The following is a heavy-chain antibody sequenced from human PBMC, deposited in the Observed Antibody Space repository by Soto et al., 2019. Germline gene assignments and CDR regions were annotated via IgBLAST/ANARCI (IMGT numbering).Heavy chain of an antibody. D-gene: IGHD3-16*01. CDR2: MQHTGNT. CDR1: GASIRSYH. CDR3: AKDVSSRRGFDP. Sequence: QVQLQESGPGLVKPSETLSLTCAVSGASIRSYHWSWIRQPAGKGLEWIGRMQHTGNTNYNPSLKSRVTMSVDTSKTQISLKMTSVTAADTAVYFCAKDVSSRRGFDPWGQGILVIVSS. J-gene: IGHJ5*02. V-gene: IGHV4-4*07.